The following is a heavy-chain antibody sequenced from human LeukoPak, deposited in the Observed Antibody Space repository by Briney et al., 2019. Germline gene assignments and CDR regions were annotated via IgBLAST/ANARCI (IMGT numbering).Heavy chain of an antibody. CDR1: GFTFSSYS. J-gene: IGHJ3*02. V-gene: IGHV3-21*01. D-gene: IGHD7-27*01. CDR2: ISSSSSYI. CDR3: ARSNWGNAFDI. Sequence: GGSLRLSSAASGFTFSSYSMNWVRQAPGKGLEWVSSISSSSSYIYYADSVKGRFTISRDNAKNSLYLQMNSLRAEDTAVYYCARSNWGNAFDIWGQGTMVTVSS.